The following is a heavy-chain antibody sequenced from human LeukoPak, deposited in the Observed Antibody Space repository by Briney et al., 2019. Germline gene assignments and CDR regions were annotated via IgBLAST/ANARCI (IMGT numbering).Heavy chain of an antibody. J-gene: IGHJ4*02. Sequence: GGSLRLSCAASGFTFSNFWMSWVRQGPGEGLEWVANIKQDGSEIHYVDSVKGRFTSSRDNAQNSLYLHMNSLRAEDTAVYYRTRDRQGSGSYSTDYWVRGTLVTVS. D-gene: IGHD3-10*01. CDR2: IKQDGSEI. CDR1: GFTFSNFW. V-gene: IGHV3-7*01. CDR3: TRDRQGSGSYSTDY.